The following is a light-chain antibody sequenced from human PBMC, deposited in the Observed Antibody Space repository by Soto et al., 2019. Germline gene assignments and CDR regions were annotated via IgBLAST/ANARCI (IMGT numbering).Light chain of an antibody. CDR1: QSISSW. CDR2: KAS. V-gene: IGKV1-5*03. J-gene: IGKJ1*01. CDR3: QQYNGYPWT. Sequence: DIQMTQSPSTLSASVGDRVTITCRAGQSISSWLAWYQQKPGKAPKLLIYKASSLQSGVPSRFSGGGSGTDFTLTISSLQPDDIATYYCQQYNGYPWTFGQGTKVEIK.